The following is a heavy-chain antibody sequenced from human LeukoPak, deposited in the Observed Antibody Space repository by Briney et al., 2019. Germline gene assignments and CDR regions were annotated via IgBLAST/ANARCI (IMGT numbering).Heavy chain of an antibody. CDR3: SGRVSGDDAFDI. CDR2: ISYSGST. D-gene: IGHD2-15*01. J-gene: IGHJ3*02. V-gene: IGHV4-31*03. Sequence: SETLSLTCTVSGGSISSGGYYWSWIRQHPGKGLEWIGYISYSGSTYYNPSLKSRVTISVDTSKNQFSLKLSSVTAADTAVYYCSGRVSGDDAFDIWGQGTMVTVSS. CDR1: GGSISSGGYY.